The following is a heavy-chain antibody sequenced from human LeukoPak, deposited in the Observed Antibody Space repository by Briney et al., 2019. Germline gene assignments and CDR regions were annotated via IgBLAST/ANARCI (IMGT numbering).Heavy chain of an antibody. CDR2: ISGSGGST. J-gene: IGHJ4*02. D-gene: IGHD3-9*01. V-gene: IGHV3-23*01. CDR1: GFTFSSYA. CDR3: AKTQQGPYYDILTGIFDY. Sequence: SGGSLRLSCAASGFTFSSYAMSWVRQAPGKGLEWVSAISGSGGSTYYADSVKGQFTISRDNSKNTLYLQMNSLRAEDTAVYYCAKTQQGPYYDILTGIFDYWGQGTLVTVSS.